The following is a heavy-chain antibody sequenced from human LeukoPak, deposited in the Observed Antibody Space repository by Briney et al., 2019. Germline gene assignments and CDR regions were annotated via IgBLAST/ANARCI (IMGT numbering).Heavy chain of an antibody. CDR3: ARVRDRIVGAIDY. D-gene: IGHD1-26*01. CDR2: ISSGSGYI. CDR1: GFTFSTYS. V-gene: IGHV3-21*01. J-gene: IGHJ4*02. Sequence: GGSLRLSCAASGFTFSTYSVNWVRQAPGKGLEWVSSISSGSGYIYYADSVTGRFTISRDNAKNSLYLQMNSLRAEDTAVYYCARVRDRIVGAIDYWGQGTLVTVSS.